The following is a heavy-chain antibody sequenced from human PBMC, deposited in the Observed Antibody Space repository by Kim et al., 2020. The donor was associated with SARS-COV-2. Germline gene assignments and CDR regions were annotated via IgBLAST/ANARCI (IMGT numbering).Heavy chain of an antibody. CDR1: GFTFSSYS. V-gene: IGHV3-21*01. Sequence: GGSLRLSCAASGFTFSSYSMNWVRQAPGKGLEWVSSISSSSSYIYYADSVKGRFTISRDNAKNSLYLQMNSLRAEDTAVYYCARELIVGATPEHYYYYGMDVWGQGTTVTVSS. CDR2: ISSSSSYI. J-gene: IGHJ6*02. CDR3: ARELIVGATPEHYYYYGMDV. D-gene: IGHD1-26*01.